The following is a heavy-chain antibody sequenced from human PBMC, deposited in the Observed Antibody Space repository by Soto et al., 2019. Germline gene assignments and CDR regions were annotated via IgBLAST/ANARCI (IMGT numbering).Heavy chain of an antibody. Sequence: SVKVSCKASGGTFSSYAISWVRQAPGQGLEWMGGIIPIFGTANYAQKFQGRVTITADESTGTAYMELSSLRSEDTAVYYCAAGIEYYDILTGYFWGQGTLVTVSS. D-gene: IGHD3-9*01. CDR2: IIPIFGTA. V-gene: IGHV1-69*13. CDR1: GGTFSSYA. CDR3: AAGIEYYDILTGYF. J-gene: IGHJ4*02.